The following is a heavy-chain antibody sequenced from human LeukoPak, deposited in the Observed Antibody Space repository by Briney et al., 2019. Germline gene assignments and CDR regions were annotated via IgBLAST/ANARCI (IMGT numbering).Heavy chain of an antibody. J-gene: IGHJ6*03. CDR2: INHSGTT. CDR1: GGSFSGYL. V-gene: IGHV4-34*01. Sequence: SGTLSLTCGVSGGSFSGYLWNWVRQSPGKGLEWIGEINHSGTTNYNPSLKSRVTISLDRSRNQFSLNLTSVTAADTAVFYCARGVKQLARFYFYMDVWGKGTTVTVSS. CDR3: ARGVKQLARFYFYMDV. D-gene: IGHD3-22*01.